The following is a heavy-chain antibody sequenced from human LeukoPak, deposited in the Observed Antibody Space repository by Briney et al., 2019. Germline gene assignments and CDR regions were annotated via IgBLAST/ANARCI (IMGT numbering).Heavy chain of an antibody. V-gene: IGHV1-8*01. CDR3: ARTNCSSTSCQNYYYYGMDV. D-gene: IGHD2-2*01. Sequence: GASVKVSCKASGYTFISYDINWVRQATGQGLEWMGWMNPNSGNTGYAQKFQGRVTMTRNTSISTAYMELSSLRPEDTAVYYCARTNCSSTSCQNYYYYGMDVWGQGTTVTVSS. J-gene: IGHJ6*02. CDR2: MNPNSGNT. CDR1: GYTFISYD.